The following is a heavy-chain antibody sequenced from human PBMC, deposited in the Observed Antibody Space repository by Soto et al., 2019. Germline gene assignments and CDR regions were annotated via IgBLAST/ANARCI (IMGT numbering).Heavy chain of an antibody. D-gene: IGHD2-2*01. CDR2: IYHSGST. J-gene: IGHJ6*02. CDR1: SGSISSSNW. V-gene: IGHV4-4*02. Sequence: SETLSLTCAVSSGSISSSNWWSWVRQPPGKGLEWIGEIYHSGSTNYNPSLKSRVTISVDKSKNQFSLKLSSVTAADTAVYYCARVVPAPQFRYYGMDVWGQGTTVTVSS. CDR3: ARVVPAPQFRYYGMDV.